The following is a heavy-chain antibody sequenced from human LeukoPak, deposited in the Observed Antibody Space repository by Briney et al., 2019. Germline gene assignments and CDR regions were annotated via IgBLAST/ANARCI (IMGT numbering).Heavy chain of an antibody. CDR2: IKQDGSAK. V-gene: IGHV3-7*01. CDR3: ARDGDFWSAQGAFDI. Sequence: GGPLRLSCAASGFTFSSYSMNWVRQAPGKGLEWVANIKQDGSAKFYVESVKGRFTISRDNAKKSLYLQMNSLRAEDTAVYYCARDGDFWSAQGAFDIWGQGTMVTVSS. CDR1: GFTFSSYS. D-gene: IGHD3-3*01. J-gene: IGHJ3*02.